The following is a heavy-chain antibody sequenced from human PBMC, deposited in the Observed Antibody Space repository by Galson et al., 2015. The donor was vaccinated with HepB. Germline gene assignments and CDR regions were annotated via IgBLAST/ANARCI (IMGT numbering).Heavy chain of an antibody. CDR3: ARDRFWSGYYRRGSFGMDV. J-gene: IGHJ6*02. Sequence: FSSYAISWVRQAPGHGLEWMGWISAYNGNTNYAQKLQGRVTMTTDTSTSTAYMELRSLRSDDTAVYYCARDRFWSGYYRRGSFGMDVWGQGTTVTVSS. V-gene: IGHV1-18*01. D-gene: IGHD3-3*01. CDR2: ISAYNGNT. CDR1: FSSYA.